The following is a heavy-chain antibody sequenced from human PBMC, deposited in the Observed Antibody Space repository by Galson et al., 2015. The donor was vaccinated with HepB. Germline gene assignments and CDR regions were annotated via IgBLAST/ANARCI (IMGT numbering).Heavy chain of an antibody. V-gene: IGHV3-20*01. J-gene: IGHJ4*02. CDR1: GFTFDDYG. D-gene: IGHD6-13*01. CDR3: ARDVRSPEYYFDY. Sequence: SLRLSCAASGFTFDDYGMSWVRQAPGKGLEWVSGINWNGGSTGYADSVKGRFTISRDNAKNSLYLQMNSLRAEDTALYHCARDVRSPEYYFDYWGQGTLVTVSS. CDR2: INWNGGST.